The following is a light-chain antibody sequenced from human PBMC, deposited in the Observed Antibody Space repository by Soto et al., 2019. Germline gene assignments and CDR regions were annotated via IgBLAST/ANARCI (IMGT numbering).Light chain of an antibody. CDR1: QSVSSNY. V-gene: IGKV3-20*01. CDR2: GAS. Sequence: EIVLTQSPGTLSLSPGERATLSCRASQSVSSNYLARYQQKPGQAPRLLIYGASSRATGIPDRFSGSGSGTDFTLTISRPEPEDFAVYYCQQYGSSPLTFGGGTKVDIK. CDR3: QQYGSSPLT. J-gene: IGKJ4*01.